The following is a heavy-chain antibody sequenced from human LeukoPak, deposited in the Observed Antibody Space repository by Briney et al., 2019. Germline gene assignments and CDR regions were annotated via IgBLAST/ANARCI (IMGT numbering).Heavy chain of an antibody. CDR3: VSGGGYCNY. Sequence: PGGSLRLSCAASGFTFSNYGMHWVRQAPGKGLEWVALIRFDGSHKYHADSVKGRFTISRDNSKSTVYLQMNSLRAEDTAVYYCVSGGGYCNYWGQGTLVTVSS. D-gene: IGHD2-21*01. J-gene: IGHJ4*02. CDR1: GFTFSNYG. CDR2: IRFDGSHK. V-gene: IGHV3-30*02.